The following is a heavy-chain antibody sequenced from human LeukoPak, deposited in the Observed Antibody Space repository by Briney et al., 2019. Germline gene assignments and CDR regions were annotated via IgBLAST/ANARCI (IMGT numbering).Heavy chain of an antibody. CDR3: ARTTRSWYEDNDAFDI. J-gene: IGHJ3*02. V-gene: IGHV1-3*01. CDR1: GYTFTIYT. CDR2: INAGNGNR. D-gene: IGHD6-13*01. Sequence: ASVRVSCKASGYTFTIYTIHWVRQAPGQGPEWMGWINAGNGNRRYSEKFQGRVTITRDTSASTANMELSSLRSEDTAVYYCARTTRSWYEDNDAFDIWGQGTTVTVSS.